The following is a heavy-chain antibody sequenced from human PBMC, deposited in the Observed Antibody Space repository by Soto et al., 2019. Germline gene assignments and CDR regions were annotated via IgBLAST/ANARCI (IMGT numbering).Heavy chain of an antibody. CDR1: GYTFTGYY. CDR2: IIPILGIA. D-gene: IGHD6-13*01. Sequence: SVKVSCKASGYTFTGYYMRWVRQAPGQGLEWMGRIIPILGIANYAQKFQGRVTITADKSTSTAYMELSSLRSEDTAVYYCARASGAAATFDYWGQGTLVTVSS. CDR3: ARASGAAATFDY. J-gene: IGHJ4*02. V-gene: IGHV1-69*04.